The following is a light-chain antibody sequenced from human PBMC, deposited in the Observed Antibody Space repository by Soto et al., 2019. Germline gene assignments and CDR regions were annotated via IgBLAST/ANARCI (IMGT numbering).Light chain of an antibody. J-gene: IGKJ1*01. CDR2: GAS. CDR1: QSVSSN. Sequence: EIVMTQSPATLSVSPGERATLSCRASQSVSSNLAWYQQKPGQAPRLLIYGASTRATGIPARFSGSGSGTEFTLTISSLQSEDFAVYYCQQYNNGPPCTFCQGTKAEIK. V-gene: IGKV3-15*01. CDR3: QQYNNGPPCT.